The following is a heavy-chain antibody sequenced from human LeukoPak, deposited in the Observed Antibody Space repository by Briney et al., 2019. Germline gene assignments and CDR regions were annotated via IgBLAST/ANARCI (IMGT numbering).Heavy chain of an antibody. V-gene: IGHV4-4*09. D-gene: IGHD6-19*01. Sequence: PSETLSLTCTVSGGSISSYYWSWIRQPPGKGLEWIGYTYTSGSTNYNPSLKSRVTISVDTSKNQFSLKLSSVTAADTAVYYCARDSGWSFDYWGQGTLVTVSS. CDR2: TYTSGST. J-gene: IGHJ4*02. CDR1: GGSISSYY. CDR3: ARDSGWSFDY.